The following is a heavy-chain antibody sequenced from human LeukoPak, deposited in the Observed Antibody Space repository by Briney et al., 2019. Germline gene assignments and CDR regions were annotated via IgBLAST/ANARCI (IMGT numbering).Heavy chain of an antibody. CDR3: ARVFLSSSSSIDY. CDR1: GFTFSSYS. V-gene: IGHV3-64*01. D-gene: IGHD6-6*01. Sequence: GGSLRLSCAASGFTFSSYSMNWVRQAPGKGLEYVSAISSNGGSTYYANSVKGRFTISRDNSKNTLYLQMGSLRAEDMAVYYCARVFLSSSSSIDYWGQGTLVTVSS. J-gene: IGHJ4*02. CDR2: ISSNGGST.